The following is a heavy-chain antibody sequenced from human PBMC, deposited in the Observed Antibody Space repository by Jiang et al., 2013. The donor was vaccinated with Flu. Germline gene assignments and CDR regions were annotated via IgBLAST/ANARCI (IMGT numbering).Heavy chain of an antibody. J-gene: IGHJ4*02. CDR2: ISHSGST. Sequence: LLKPSETLSLTCAVYGGSFSGYYWSWIRQPPGKGLEWIGDISHSGSTNYNPSLKSRVTISVDTSKNQFSLKLTSVTAADTAVYYCARCGPNLSYFDSSGYYYSIWDRGLFYFDHWGQGTPVTVSS. CDR3: ARCGPNLSYFDSSGYYYSIWDRGLFYFDH. D-gene: IGHD3-22*01. CDR1: GGSFSGYY. V-gene: IGHV4-34*01.